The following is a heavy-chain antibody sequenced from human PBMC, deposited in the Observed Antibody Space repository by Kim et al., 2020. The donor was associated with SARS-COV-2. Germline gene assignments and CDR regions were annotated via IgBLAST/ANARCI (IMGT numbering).Heavy chain of an antibody. CDR1: GFTFSNYA. V-gene: IGHV3-23*01. D-gene: IGHD1-1*01. CDR3: AKDRGRRRATGFDI. J-gene: IGHJ3*02. CDR2: ISGSGDST. Sequence: GGSLRLSCAASGFTFSNYAMSWVRQAPGKGLEWVSTISGSGDSTYYADSVKGRFTISRDNPKNTLYLQMNSLRVEDTALYYCAKDRGRRRATGFDIWGQGTMVIVSS.